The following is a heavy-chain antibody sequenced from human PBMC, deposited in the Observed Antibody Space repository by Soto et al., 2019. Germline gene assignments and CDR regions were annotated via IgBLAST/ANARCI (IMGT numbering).Heavy chain of an antibody. Sequence: GASVKVSCKASGYTFTGYYMHWVRQAPGQGLEWMGLINPNSGGTNYVQKFQGWVTMTRDTSISTAYMELSRLRSDDTAVYYCARVKHNYGQAYYYYGMDVWGQGTTVTVSS. CDR3: ARVKHNYGQAYYYYGMDV. CDR2: INPNSGGT. CDR1: GYTFTGYY. D-gene: IGHD4-17*01. V-gene: IGHV1-2*04. J-gene: IGHJ6*02.